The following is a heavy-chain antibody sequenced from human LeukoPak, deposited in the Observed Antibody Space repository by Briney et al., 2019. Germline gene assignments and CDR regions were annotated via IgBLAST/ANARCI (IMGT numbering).Heavy chain of an antibody. J-gene: IGHJ4*02. V-gene: IGHV3-48*02. CDR2: ISSSSSTI. CDR1: GFTFSSYN. Sequence: GGSLRLSCAASGFTFSSYNMNWVRQAPGKGLEWVSYISSSSSTIYYADSVKGRFTISRDNAKNSLYLQMNSLRDEDTAVYYCARVDLGVIVGANFDYWGQGTLVTVSS. D-gene: IGHD1-26*01. CDR3: ARVDLGVIVGANFDY.